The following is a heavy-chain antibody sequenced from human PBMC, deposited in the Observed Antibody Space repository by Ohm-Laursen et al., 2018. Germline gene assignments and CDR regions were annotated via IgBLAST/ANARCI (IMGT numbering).Heavy chain of an antibody. Sequence: SETLSLTCAVYGGSFSGYDWSWIRQPPGKGLEWIGEINHIGRTNYNPSLKSRVTISVDPSKNHFSLKLSYVTAADTAVYYCAEGPTVTRGSAFDIWGQGTMVTVSS. CDR2: INHIGRT. V-gene: IGHV4-34*01. J-gene: IGHJ3*02. D-gene: IGHD4-17*01. CDR1: GGSFSGYD. CDR3: AEGPTVTRGSAFDI.